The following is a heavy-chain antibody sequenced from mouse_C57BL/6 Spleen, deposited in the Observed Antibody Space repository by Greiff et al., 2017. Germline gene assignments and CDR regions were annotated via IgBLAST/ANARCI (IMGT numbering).Heavy chain of an antibody. CDR3: ARDGSSPWFAY. Sequence: QVHVKQPGAELVKPGASVKLSCKASGYTFTSYWMHWVKQRPGQGLEWIGMIHPNSGSTNYNEKFKSKATLTVDKSSSTAYMQLSSLTSEDSAVYYCARDGSSPWFAYWGQGTLVTVSA. J-gene: IGHJ3*01. D-gene: IGHD1-1*01. CDR2: IHPNSGST. CDR1: GYTFTSYW. V-gene: IGHV1-64*01.